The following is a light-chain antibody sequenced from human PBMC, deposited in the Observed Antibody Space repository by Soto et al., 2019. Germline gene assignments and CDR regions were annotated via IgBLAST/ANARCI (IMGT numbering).Light chain of an antibody. CDR2: EVS. CDR1: SGDIGAYNY. V-gene: IGLV2-14*01. J-gene: IGLJ1*01. Sequence: QSALTQPASVSGSPGQSITISCTGTSGDIGAYNYVSWYQQHPGKAPKLLIYEVSNRPSGFSARFSGSRSGNTASLTISRLQAEDEADYYCNAYTTSSTLFVFGSGTKVTVL. CDR3: NAYTTSSTLFV.